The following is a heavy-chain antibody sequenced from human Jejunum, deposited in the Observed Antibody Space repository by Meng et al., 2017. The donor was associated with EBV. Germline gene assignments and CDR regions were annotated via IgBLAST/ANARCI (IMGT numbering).Heavy chain of an antibody. CDR1: GGTFSNYA. V-gene: IGHV1-69*06. D-gene: IGHD3-16*02. J-gene: IGHJ4*02. Sequence: QGQLVQSGAEVEEPGSSVKVSCKASGGTFSNYAFSWVRQAPGQGLEWMGGVIPIFATANYAQRFQGRVTITADKSTSTAYMELRSLRSEDTAVYYCARSSGGVVADYFDYWGQGTLVTVSS. CDR3: ARSSGGVVADYFDY. CDR2: VIPIFATA.